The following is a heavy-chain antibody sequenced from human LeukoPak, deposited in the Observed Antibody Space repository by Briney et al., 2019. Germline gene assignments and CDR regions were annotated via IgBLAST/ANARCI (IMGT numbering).Heavy chain of an antibody. Sequence: ASVKVSCKASGYTFTSCDMYWVRQAPGQRLEWMGWIIVGNGNTKYSQKFQGRVIITTDTSASTVYMELSSLRSEDTAVYYCARDAVVGTGIAFDVWGQGTMVTVSS. CDR2: IIVGNGNT. J-gene: IGHJ3*01. CDR3: ARDAVVGTGIAFDV. V-gene: IGHV1-3*01. CDR1: GYTFTSCD. D-gene: IGHD4-23*01.